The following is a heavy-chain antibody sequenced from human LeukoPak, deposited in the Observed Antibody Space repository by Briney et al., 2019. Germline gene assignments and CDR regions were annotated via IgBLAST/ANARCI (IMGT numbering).Heavy chain of an antibody. CDR1: GFTFSSYA. D-gene: IGHD3-9*01. Sequence: GGSLRLSCAASGFTFSSYALSWVRQTPGKGLEWVSSITGSGVTTYYADSVKGRFTISRDNSVNTLYLQMNSLRAEDTAVYYCARTMRPILTGYYSLDYWGQGTLVTVSS. J-gene: IGHJ4*02. V-gene: IGHV3-23*01. CDR2: ITGSGVTT. CDR3: ARTMRPILTGYYSLDY.